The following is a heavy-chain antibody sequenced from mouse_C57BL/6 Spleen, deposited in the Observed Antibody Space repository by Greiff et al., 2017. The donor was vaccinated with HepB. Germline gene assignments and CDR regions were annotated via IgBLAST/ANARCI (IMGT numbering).Heavy chain of an antibody. CDR2: IYPSDSET. J-gene: IGHJ2*01. V-gene: IGHV1-61*01. Sequence: QVQLQQPGAELVRPGSSVKLSCKASGYTFTSYWMDWVKQRPGQGLEWIGNIYPSDSETHYNQKFKDKATLTVDKSSSTAYMQLSSLTSEDSAVYYCARNYYSNSYYFDYWGQGTTLTVSS. D-gene: IGHD2-5*01. CDR1: GYTFTSYW. CDR3: ARNYYSNSYYFDY.